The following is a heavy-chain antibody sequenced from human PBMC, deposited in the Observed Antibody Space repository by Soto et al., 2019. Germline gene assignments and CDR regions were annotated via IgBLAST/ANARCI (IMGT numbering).Heavy chain of an antibody. D-gene: IGHD3-10*01. Sequence: SETLSLTCTVSGGSISSSSYYWGWIRQPPGKGLEWIGSIDYSGSTYYNPSLKSRVTISVDTSKNQFSLKLSSVTAADTAVYYCARDTGSGTSYHEFDPWSQANLGT. CDR2: IDYSGST. J-gene: IGHJ5*02. CDR3: ARDTGSGTSYHEFDP. CDR1: GGSISSSSYY. V-gene: IGHV4-39*07.